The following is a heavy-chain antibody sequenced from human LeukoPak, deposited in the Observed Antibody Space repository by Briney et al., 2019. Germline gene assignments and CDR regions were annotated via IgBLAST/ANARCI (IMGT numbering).Heavy chain of an antibody. CDR3: AKEGNGDLNFDY. CDR1: GFTFSSYG. V-gene: IGHV3-33*06. CDR2: IWYDGSNK. Sequence: QPGGSLRLSCAASGFTFSSYGMHWVRQAPGKGLEWVAVIWYDGSNKYYADSVKGRFTISRDNSKNTLYLQMNSLRAEDTPVYYCAKEGNGDLNFDYWGQGTLVTVSS. J-gene: IGHJ4*02. D-gene: IGHD4-17*01.